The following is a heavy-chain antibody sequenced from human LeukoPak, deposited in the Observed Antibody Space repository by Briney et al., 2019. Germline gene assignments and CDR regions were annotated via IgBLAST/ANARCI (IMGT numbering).Heavy chain of an antibody. CDR3: ARDFAREFTIDY. J-gene: IGHJ4*02. CDR2: ISSSSNII. V-gene: IGHV3-48*01. D-gene: IGHD3-10*01. Sequence: GGSLRLSCTASRFTFSNYNMNWVRQPPAKGLQWVSYISSSSNIIYYADSVKGRFTISRDNAKNSLFLQMNSLRAEDTAVYYCARDFAREFTIDYWGQGTLVTVSS. CDR1: RFTFSNYN.